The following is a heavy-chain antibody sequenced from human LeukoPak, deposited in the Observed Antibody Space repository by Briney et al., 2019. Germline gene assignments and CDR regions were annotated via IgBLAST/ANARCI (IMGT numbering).Heavy chain of an antibody. CDR3: ARTATDTGEFDY. CDR1: GFTFDDYA. CDR2: ISWNSGSI. V-gene: IGHV3-9*01. Sequence: GGSLRLSCAASGFTFDDYAMHWVRQAPGKGLEWVSGISWNSGSIGYADSVKGRFTISRDNAKNSLYLQMNSLRAEDTAVYYCARTATDTGEFDYWGQGTLVTVSS. J-gene: IGHJ4*02. D-gene: IGHD6-13*01.